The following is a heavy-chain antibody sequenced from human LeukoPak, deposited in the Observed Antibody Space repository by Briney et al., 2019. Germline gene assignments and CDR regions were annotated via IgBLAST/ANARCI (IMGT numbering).Heavy chain of an antibody. D-gene: IGHD2-2*01. CDR3: ARREYCSSTSCYPTSGWFDP. Sequence: GESLKISFKGSGYSFTSYWIGWVRQMPGKGLEWMGIIYPGDSDTRYSPSFQGQVTISADKSISTAYLQWSSLKASDTAMYYCARREYCSSTSCYPTSGWFDPWGQGTLVTVSS. J-gene: IGHJ5*02. CDR1: GYSFTSYW. CDR2: IYPGDSDT. V-gene: IGHV5-51*01.